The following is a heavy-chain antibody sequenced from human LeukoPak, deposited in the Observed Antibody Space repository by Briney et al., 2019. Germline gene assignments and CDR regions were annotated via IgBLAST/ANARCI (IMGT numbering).Heavy chain of an antibody. CDR2: INPNSGGP. CDR1: VYTFTGYY. V-gene: IGHV1-2*02. D-gene: IGHD3-16*01. Sequence: ASVKDSCQASVYTFTGYYIHWVRPAPGQGLEWMGWINPNSGGPNYAQKFQGRVTMTRDTSISTAYMEMSRLRSDGTAVYYCPRGVSAGGTNWFDPWGQGTLVTVSS. J-gene: IGHJ5*02. CDR3: PRGVSAGGTNWFDP.